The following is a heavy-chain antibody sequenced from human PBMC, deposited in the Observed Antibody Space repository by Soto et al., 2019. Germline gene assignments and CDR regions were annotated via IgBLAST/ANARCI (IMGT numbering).Heavy chain of an antibody. CDR1: GFTFSNYW. Sequence: EVQLVESGGDLVQPGGSLRLSCAASGFTFSNYWMSWVRQAPGKGLEWVANIKVDGSAKYYVDSVKGRVTISRDNAKNSLYLQMNSLRGEDTAVYYCARGHSTSPNWFDPWGQGTLVTVSS. CDR3: ARGHSTSPNWFDP. D-gene: IGHD6-6*01. J-gene: IGHJ5*02. V-gene: IGHV3-7*03. CDR2: IKVDGSAK.